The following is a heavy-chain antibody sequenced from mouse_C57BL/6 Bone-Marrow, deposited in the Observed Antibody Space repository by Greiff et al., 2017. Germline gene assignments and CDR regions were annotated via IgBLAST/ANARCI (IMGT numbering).Heavy chain of an antibody. CDR2: INPNNGGT. D-gene: IGHD2-2*01. J-gene: IGHJ2*01. CDR3: ARETIYYGYARGGYFDY. CDR1: GYTFTDYY. V-gene: IGHV1-26*01. Sequence: VQLKQSGPELVKPGASVKISCKASGYTFTDYYMNWVKQSHGKSLEWIGDINPNNGGTSYNQKFKGKATLTVDKSSSTAYMELRSLTSEDSAVYYCARETIYYGYARGGYFDYWGQGTTLTVSS.